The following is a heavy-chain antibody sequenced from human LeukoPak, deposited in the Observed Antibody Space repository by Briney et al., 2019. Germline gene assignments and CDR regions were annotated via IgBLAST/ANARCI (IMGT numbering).Heavy chain of an antibody. CDR2: IKQDGSEK. CDR3: ARELGSYSSSSQGDY. D-gene: IGHD6-6*01. J-gene: IGHJ4*02. CDR1: GFTFSTYW. V-gene: IGHV3-7*01. Sequence: GGSLRLSCAASGFTFSTYWMSWVRQAPGKGLEWVANIKQDGSEKYYVDSVKGRFTISRDNAKNSLYLQMNSLRAEDTAVYYCARELGSYSSSSQGDYWGQGTLVTVSS.